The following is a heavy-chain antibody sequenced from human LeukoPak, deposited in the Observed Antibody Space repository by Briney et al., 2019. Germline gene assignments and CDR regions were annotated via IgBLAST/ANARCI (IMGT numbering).Heavy chain of an antibody. CDR2: INTHGSST. Sequence: GGSLRLSCVASGFAFSNYWLDWVRQVHREGLVWVARINTHGSSTNYADSVKGRFTISRDNAKNTLYLQMTSLSAEDTAVYYALAGYYYYYMDVWGKGATVTVSS. J-gene: IGHJ6*03. D-gene: IGHD6-13*01. CDR1: GFAFSNYW. CDR3: LAGYYYYYMDV. V-gene: IGHV3-74*01.